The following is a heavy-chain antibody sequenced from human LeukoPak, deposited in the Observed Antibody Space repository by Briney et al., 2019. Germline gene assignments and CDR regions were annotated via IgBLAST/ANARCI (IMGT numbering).Heavy chain of an antibody. D-gene: IGHD3-10*01. V-gene: IGHV1-69*05. CDR2: IIPIFGTA. CDR3: ERVQMVDYYYYMDV. CDR1: GGTFSSYA. J-gene: IGHJ6*03. Sequence: SVKVSCKASGGTFSSYAISWVRQAPGQGLEWMGRIIPIFGTANYAQKFQGRVTITTDESTSTAYMELSSLRSEDTAVYYCERVQMVDYYYYMDVWGKGTTVTVSS.